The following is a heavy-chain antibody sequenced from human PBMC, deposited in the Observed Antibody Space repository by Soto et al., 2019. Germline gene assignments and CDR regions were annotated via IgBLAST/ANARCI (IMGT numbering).Heavy chain of an antibody. CDR1: GYTFTGHY. CDR2: INPNSGGT. V-gene: IGHV1-2*02. Sequence: ASVKVSCKASGYTFTGHYMHWVRQAPGQGLEWMGWINPNSGGTNYAQKFQGRVTMTRDTSISTAYMELSRLRSDDTAVYYCARVRLSRYYYYGMDVWGQGTTVTVSS. J-gene: IGHJ6*02. CDR3: ARVRLSRYYYYGMDV.